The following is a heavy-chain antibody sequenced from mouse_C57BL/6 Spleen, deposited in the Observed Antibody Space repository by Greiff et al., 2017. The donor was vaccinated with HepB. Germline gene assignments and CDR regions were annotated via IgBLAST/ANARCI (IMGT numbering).Heavy chain of an antibody. V-gene: IGHV1-82*01. CDR2: IYPGDGDT. D-gene: IGHD1-1*01. Sequence: QVQLKQSGPELVKPGASVKISCKASGYAFSSSWMNWVKQRPGKGLEWIGRIYPGDGDTNYNGKFKGKATLTADKSSSTAYMQLSSLTSEDSAVYFCARGDYYGSSYVVDYWGQGTTLTVSS. CDR1: GYAFSSSW. J-gene: IGHJ2*01. CDR3: ARGDYYGSSYVVDY.